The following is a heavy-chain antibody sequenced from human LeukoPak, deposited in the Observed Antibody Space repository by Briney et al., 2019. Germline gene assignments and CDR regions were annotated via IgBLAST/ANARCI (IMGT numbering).Heavy chain of an antibody. Sequence: SETLSLTCTVSGDSISSYYWSWIRQPPGKGLEWIGYIYNSGSTKYNPSLKSRVTISIDTSKNQFSLKVNFVTAADTAVYYCARGGTSALEWFGPWGQGTLVTVSS. D-gene: IGHD3-3*01. V-gene: IGHV4-59*01. J-gene: IGHJ5*02. CDR1: GDSISSYY. CDR3: ARGGTSALEWFGP. CDR2: IYNSGST.